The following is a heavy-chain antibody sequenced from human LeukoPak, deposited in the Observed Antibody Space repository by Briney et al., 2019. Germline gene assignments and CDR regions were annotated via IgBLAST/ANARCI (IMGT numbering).Heavy chain of an antibody. CDR2: ISSSGSTT. CDR1: GFTFSDYY. V-gene: IGHV3-11*01. D-gene: IGHD4/OR15-4a*01. Sequence: GGSLRLSCAASGFTFSDYYMTWIRQAPGKGLEWVSYISSSGSTTYYADSVKGRFTISRDNAKNSLYLQMNSLRAEDTAVYYCARDHGGYSANYKFDYWGQGTLVTVSS. J-gene: IGHJ4*02. CDR3: ARDHGGYSANYKFDY.